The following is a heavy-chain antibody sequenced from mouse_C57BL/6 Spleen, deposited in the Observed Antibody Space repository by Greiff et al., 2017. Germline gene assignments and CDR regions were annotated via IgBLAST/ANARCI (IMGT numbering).Heavy chain of an antibody. CDR2: IYPGSGNT. V-gene: IGHV1-66*01. D-gene: IGHD1-1*01. J-gene: IGHJ4*01. Sequence: VQLQQSGPELVKPGASVKISCKASGYSFTSYYIHWVKQRPGQGLQWIGWIYPGSGNTKYNEKFKGKATLTADTSSSTAYMQSSSLTSEDSAVYYCAKGGYGSSYYDAMDYWGQGTSVTVSS. CDR1: GYSFTSYY. CDR3: AKGGYGSSYYDAMDY.